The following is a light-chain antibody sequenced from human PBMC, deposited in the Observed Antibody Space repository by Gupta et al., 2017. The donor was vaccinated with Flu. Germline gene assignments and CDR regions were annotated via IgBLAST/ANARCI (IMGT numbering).Light chain of an antibody. CDR1: SSDFGGYNY. Sequence: QSALTQPASVSGSPGQSITISCTGTSSDFGGYNYVSWYQQHPDKAPKLMIYEVSNRPSGVSNRFSGSNSGKTASLKISGLQAEDEADDYCSSSTSSSTPGGFGGGTKLTVL. CDR2: EVS. V-gene: IGLV2-14*01. CDR3: SSSTSSSTPGG. J-gene: IGLJ2*01.